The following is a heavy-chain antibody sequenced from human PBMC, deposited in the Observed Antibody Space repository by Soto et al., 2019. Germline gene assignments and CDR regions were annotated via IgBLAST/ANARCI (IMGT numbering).Heavy chain of an antibody. CDR3: ARATYDSSTYYLDY. CDR1: GASISGGDYY. CDR2: MYYTGNT. V-gene: IGHV4-30-4*01. Sequence: PSETLSLTCTVSGASISGGDYYWTWIRQPPGKGLEWIGSMYYTGNTYSNPSLESRLSISVDPSNNQFALRLTSVTAPDTAKYYCARATYDSSTYYLDYWGQGTLVTVSS. J-gene: IGHJ4*02. D-gene: IGHD3-22*01.